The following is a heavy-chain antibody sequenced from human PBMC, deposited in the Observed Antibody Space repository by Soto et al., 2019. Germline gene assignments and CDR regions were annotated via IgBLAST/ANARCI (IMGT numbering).Heavy chain of an antibody. J-gene: IGHJ4*02. D-gene: IGHD3-10*01. Sequence: QVQLVQSGAEVKKPGASVKVSCKASGYTFNSYDINWVRQATGQGLEWMGWMNPNSGNTGYAQKFQGRVTMTRNTSISTAYMELSILRSEDTAVYYCARGRDYYGSGRRELNYWGQGTLVTVSS. V-gene: IGHV1-8*01. CDR3: ARGRDYYGSGRRELNY. CDR1: GYTFNSYD. CDR2: MNPNSGNT.